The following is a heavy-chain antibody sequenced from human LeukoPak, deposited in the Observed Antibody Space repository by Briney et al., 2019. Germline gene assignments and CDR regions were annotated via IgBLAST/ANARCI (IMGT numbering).Heavy chain of an antibody. CDR2: INPNSGGT. Sequence: ASVKVSCKASGYTFTSNGISWVRQAPGQGLEWMGWINPNSGGTNYAQKFQGRVTMTRDTSISTAYMELSSLTSDDTAVYYCARYTVSLTGADYWGQGTLVTVST. CDR1: GYTFTSNG. V-gene: IGHV1-2*02. J-gene: IGHJ4*02. CDR3: ARYTVSLTGADY. D-gene: IGHD4-11*01.